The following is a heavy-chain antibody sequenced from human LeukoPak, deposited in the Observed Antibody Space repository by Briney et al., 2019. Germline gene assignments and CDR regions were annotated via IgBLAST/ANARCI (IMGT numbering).Heavy chain of an antibody. CDR1: GFIVSTHY. D-gene: IGHD5-24*01. V-gene: IGHV3-66*02. CDR2: IYGGGST. J-gene: IGHJ6*03. Sequence: PGGSLRLSCAASGFIVSTHYMSWVRQAPGKGLEWVSVIYGGGSTYYADSVKGRFTISRDNSKNTLYLQMDSLRPEDTAVYYCARVEEYYYYMDVWGKGTTVSVSS. CDR3: ARVEEYYYYMDV.